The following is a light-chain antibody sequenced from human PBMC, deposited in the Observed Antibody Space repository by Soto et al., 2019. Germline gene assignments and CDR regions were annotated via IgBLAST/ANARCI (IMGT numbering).Light chain of an antibody. Sequence: SYELTQPPSVSVAPGQTATIACNGASISSKNVHWYQHKSGQAPVLVVYGDDDRPSGTPERFSGTRSGNTATLTINRVEAGDEADYYIQVWDIRSDHVVFGGGTKVTVL. V-gene: IGLV3-21*02. CDR2: GDD. J-gene: IGLJ2*01. CDR1: SISSKN. CDR3: QVWDIRSDHVV.